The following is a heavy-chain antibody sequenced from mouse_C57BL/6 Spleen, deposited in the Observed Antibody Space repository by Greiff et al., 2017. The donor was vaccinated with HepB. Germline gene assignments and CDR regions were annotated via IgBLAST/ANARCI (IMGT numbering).Heavy chain of an antibody. Sequence: EVQVVESGGDLVKPGGSLKLSCAASGFTFSSYGMSWVRQTPDERLEWVATISSGGSYTYYPDSVKGRFTIARDNAKNTLYLQMSSLKSEDTAMYYCGRTVTVVADYFDYWGQGTTLTVSS. CDR3: GRTVTVVADYFDY. CDR2: ISSGGSYT. V-gene: IGHV5-6*01. J-gene: IGHJ2*01. D-gene: IGHD1-1*01. CDR1: GFTFSSYG.